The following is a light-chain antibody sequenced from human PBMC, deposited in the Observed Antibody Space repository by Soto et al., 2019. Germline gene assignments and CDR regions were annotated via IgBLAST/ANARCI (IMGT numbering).Light chain of an antibody. CDR2: DAS. CDR1: QSISSW. J-gene: IGKJ1*01. CDR3: QQYNSYLRT. V-gene: IGKV1-5*01. Sequence: DIQMTQSPSTLSASVGDRVTITCRASQSISSWLAWYQQKPGKAPKLLIYDASSLESGVPLRFSGGGSGTEFTLTISSLQPDDFATYYCQQYNSYLRTFGQGTK.